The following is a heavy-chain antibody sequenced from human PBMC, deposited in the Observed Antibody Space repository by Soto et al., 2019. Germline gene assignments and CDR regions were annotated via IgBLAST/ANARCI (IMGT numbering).Heavy chain of an antibody. V-gene: IGHV3-53*01. CDR1: GFTVSSNY. CDR3: ARGIADHVTPANYYYYYGMDV. CDR2: IYSGGST. D-gene: IGHD2-2*01. J-gene: IGHJ6*02. Sequence: GGSLRLSCAASGFTVSSNYMSWVRQAPGKGLEWVSVIYSGGSTYYADSVKGRFTISRDNSKNTLYLQMNSLRAEDTAVYYCARGIADHVTPANYYYYYGMDVWGQGTKVTVSS.